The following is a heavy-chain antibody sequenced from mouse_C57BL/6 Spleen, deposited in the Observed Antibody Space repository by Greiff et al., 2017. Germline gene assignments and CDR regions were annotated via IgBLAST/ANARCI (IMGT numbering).Heavy chain of an antibody. CDR3: GRGDGYSWYFDV. CDR1: GYTFTSYW. D-gene: IGHD2-3*01. Sequence: VQLQQSGAELVKPGASVKMSCKASGYTFTSYWITWVKQRPGQGLEWIGDIYPGSGSTNYNEKFKSKATLTVDTSSSTAYMQLSSLTSEDSAVYYCGRGDGYSWYFDVWGTGTTVTVSS. CDR2: IYPGSGST. V-gene: IGHV1-55*01. J-gene: IGHJ1*03.